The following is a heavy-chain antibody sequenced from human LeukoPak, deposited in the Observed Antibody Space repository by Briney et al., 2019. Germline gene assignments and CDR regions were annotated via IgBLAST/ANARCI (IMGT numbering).Heavy chain of an antibody. D-gene: IGHD1-26*01. Sequence: GGSLRLSCAASGFTLSNYWISWVRQAPGKGLEWVADIQPDGSEKYYVDSVKGRFTISRDNARNSLYPQLNSLRAEDTAFYYCARGSGNYFLDYWGQGTLVTVSS. CDR2: IQPDGSEK. J-gene: IGHJ4*02. CDR3: ARGSGNYFLDY. V-gene: IGHV3-7*01. CDR1: GFTLSNYW.